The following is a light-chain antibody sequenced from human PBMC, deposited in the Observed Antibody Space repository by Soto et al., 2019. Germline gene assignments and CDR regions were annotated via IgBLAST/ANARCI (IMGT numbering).Light chain of an antibody. CDR2: DAT. V-gene: IGKV3-11*01. CDR1: QNVNTY. Sequence: EILLAQSPATLSLSPGERATLSCRASQNVNTYLAWYQQKPGQAPRLLIYDATNRATGIPARFSDSGSGTDFTLTISGLEPEDFALYYCQQRYNWPPITFGQGTRLEI. J-gene: IGKJ5*01. CDR3: QQRYNWPPIT.